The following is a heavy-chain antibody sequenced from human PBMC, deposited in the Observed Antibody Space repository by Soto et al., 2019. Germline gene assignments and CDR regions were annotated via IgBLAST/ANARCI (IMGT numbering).Heavy chain of an antibody. CDR1: GFTFSSYS. V-gene: IGHV3-48*02. CDR3: AREDYGTHPLPLYSSSWYGIDY. Sequence: GGSLRLSCAASGFTFSSYSMNWVRQAPGKGLEWVSYISSSSSTIYYADSVKGRFTISRDNAKNSLYLQMNSLRDEDTAVYYCAREDYGTHPLPLYSSSWYGIDYWGQGTLVTVSS. CDR2: ISSSSSTI. J-gene: IGHJ4*02. D-gene: IGHD6-13*01.